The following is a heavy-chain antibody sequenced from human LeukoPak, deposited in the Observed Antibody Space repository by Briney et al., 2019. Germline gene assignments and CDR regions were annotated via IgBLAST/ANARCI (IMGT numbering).Heavy chain of an antibody. J-gene: IGHJ4*02. V-gene: IGHV4-4*02. Sequence: ASGTLSLTCAVSGGSISSSKWWSWVRQPPGKGLEWIGEIYHSGSTNYNPSLKSRVTISVDKSKNQFSLKLSSVTAADTAVYYCARGPPGSGYSYYFDYWGQGTLVTVSS. CDR2: IYHSGST. CDR1: GGSISSSKW. CDR3: ARGPPGSGYSYYFDY. D-gene: IGHD3-22*01.